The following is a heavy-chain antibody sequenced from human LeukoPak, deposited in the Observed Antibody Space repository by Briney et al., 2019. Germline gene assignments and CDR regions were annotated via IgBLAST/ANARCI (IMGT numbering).Heavy chain of an antibody. Sequence: SVKVFCKASGGTFSSYAISWVRQAPGQGLEWMGGIIPIFGTANYAQKFQGRVTITMDESTSTAYMELSSLRSEDTAVYYCARERIPGYSSGWYYWGQGTLVTVSS. CDR1: GGTFSSYA. V-gene: IGHV1-69*05. J-gene: IGHJ4*02. D-gene: IGHD6-19*01. CDR2: IIPIFGTA. CDR3: ARERIPGYSSGWYY.